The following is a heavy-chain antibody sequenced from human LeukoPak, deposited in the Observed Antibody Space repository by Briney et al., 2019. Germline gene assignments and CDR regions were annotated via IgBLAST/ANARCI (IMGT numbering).Heavy chain of an antibody. CDR1: GFTVSSNY. CDR2: IYSGGST. CDR3: ARDGLDLGYWGAPGDY. V-gene: IGHV3-66*01. D-gene: IGHD3-16*01. Sequence: GGSLRLSCAASGFTVSSNYMSWVRQVPGKGLEWVSVIYSGGSTYYADSVKGRFTISRDNSKNTLYLQMNSLRAEDTAVYYCARDGLDLGYWGAPGDYWGQGTLVTVSS. J-gene: IGHJ4*02.